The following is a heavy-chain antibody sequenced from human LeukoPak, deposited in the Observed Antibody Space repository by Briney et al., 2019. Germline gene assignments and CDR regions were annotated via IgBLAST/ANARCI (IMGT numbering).Heavy chain of an antibody. CDR3: ARAPDSYSGSYYLGY. CDR1: GFTFSNYW. CDR2: MKQDGSEK. V-gene: IGHV3-7*03. J-gene: IGHJ4*02. D-gene: IGHD1-26*01. Sequence: GGSLRLSCAASGFTFSNYWMSWVRQAPGKGLEWVANMKQDGSEKYYVDSVKGRFTISRDHAKNSLYLQMNSLRVEDTAVYYCARAPDSYSGSYYLGYWGQGTLVTVSS.